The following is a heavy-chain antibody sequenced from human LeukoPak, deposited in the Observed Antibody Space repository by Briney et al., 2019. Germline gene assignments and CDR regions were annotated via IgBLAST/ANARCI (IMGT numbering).Heavy chain of an antibody. V-gene: IGHV4-34*01. Sequence: PSETLSLTCAVYGGSFSGYYWSWIRQPPGKGLEWIGEINHSGSTNYNPSLKSRVTISVDTSKNQFSLKLSSVTAADTAVYYCARDPLNDYGDYYLFDYWGQGTLVTVSS. CDR2: INHSGST. D-gene: IGHD4-17*01. CDR1: GGSFSGYY. CDR3: ARDPLNDYGDYYLFDY. J-gene: IGHJ4*02.